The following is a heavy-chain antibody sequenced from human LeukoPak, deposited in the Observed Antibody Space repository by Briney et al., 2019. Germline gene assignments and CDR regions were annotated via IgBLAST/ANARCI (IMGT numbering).Heavy chain of an antibody. V-gene: IGHV4-61*02. CDR1: GGSISSGSYY. CDR2: IYTSGST. Sequence: PSETLSHTCTVSGGSISSGSYYWSWIRQPAGKGLEWIGRIYTSGSTNYNPSLKSRVTISVDTSKNQFSLKLSSVTAADTAVYYCARHTGYSSGWYPYYFDYWGQGTLVTVSS. D-gene: IGHD6-19*01. CDR3: ARHTGYSSGWYPYYFDY. J-gene: IGHJ4*02.